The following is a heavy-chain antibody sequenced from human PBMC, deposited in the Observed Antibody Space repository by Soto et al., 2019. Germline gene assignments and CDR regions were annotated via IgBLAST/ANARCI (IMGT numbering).Heavy chain of an antibody. V-gene: IGHV1-8*01. Sequence: QVQLVQSGAEVKKPGASVKVSCKASGYTFTTYDLNWVRQATGQGLEWMGWMNPNTGSTGYAQKFQGRVTMTRNTSINTAYMELSSLRPEDTAVYYCATNYDFWSGYSYSREDAFDLWGQGTLVTVSS. CDR1: GYTFTTYD. CDR3: ATNYDFWSGYSYSREDAFDL. D-gene: IGHD3-3*01. CDR2: MNPNTGST. J-gene: IGHJ3*01.